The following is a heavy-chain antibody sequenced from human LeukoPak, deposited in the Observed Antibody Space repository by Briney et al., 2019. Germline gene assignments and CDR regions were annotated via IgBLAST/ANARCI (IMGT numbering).Heavy chain of an antibody. V-gene: IGHV1-2*06. D-gene: IGHD2-21*01. CDR2: INCNGGGT. Sequence: SVKVSCKASGYTFTGYYIHWVRQAPGQGLEWMGRINCNGGGTSYAQKFQGRVTMTRDTSISTAYMELDRLTSDDTAVYYCARDYGPYPGCSWFDPWGQGTLVTVSS. CDR1: GYTFTGYY. J-gene: IGHJ5*02. CDR3: ARDYGPYPGCSWFDP.